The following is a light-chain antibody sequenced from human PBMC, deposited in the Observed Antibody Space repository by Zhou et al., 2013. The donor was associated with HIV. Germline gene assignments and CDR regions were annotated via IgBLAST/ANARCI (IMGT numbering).Light chain of an antibody. V-gene: IGKV1-5*01. CDR3: QQYNSKWT. Sequence: DMQMTQSPSTLSASVGDRVTITCRASQSISNWLAWYQQKPGKPPKLLIFRTSNVQFGVPSRFSASGSGTDFTLTISSLQPDDFATYYCQQYNSKWTFGQGTKVEIK. J-gene: IGKJ1*01. CDR1: QSISNW. CDR2: RTS.